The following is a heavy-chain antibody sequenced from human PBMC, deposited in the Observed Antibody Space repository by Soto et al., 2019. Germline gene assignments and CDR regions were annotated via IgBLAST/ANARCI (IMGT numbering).Heavy chain of an antibody. CDR2: ISGSGGST. D-gene: IGHD6-19*01. V-gene: IGHV3-23*01. Sequence: EVQLLESGGGLVQPGGSLRLSCAASGFTFSSYAMSWVRQAPGKGLEWVSAISGSGGSTYYADSVKGRFTISRDNSKNTLYLQMNSLRAEDTAVYYCANALGGQWLGHYFDYWGQGTLVTVSS. CDR3: ANALGGQWLGHYFDY. J-gene: IGHJ4*02. CDR1: GFTFSSYA.